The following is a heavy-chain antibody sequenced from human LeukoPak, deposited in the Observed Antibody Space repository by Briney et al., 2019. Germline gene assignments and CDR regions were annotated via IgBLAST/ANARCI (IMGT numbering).Heavy chain of an antibody. Sequence: GGSLRLSCAASGFTFNYYNMNWVRQAPGKALEWVSSITSSGAYIFYADSVRGRFTISRDNAKDSLYLQMNSLGPEDKAVYYCARDPYSGNYGNYYYYYMDVWGKGTTVTISS. CDR2: ITSSGAYI. J-gene: IGHJ6*03. CDR3: ARDPYSGNYGNYYYYYMDV. D-gene: IGHD1-26*01. CDR1: GFTFNYYN. V-gene: IGHV3-21*01.